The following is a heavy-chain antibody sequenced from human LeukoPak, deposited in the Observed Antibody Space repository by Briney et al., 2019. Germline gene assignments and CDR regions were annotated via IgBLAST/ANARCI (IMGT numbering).Heavy chain of an antibody. V-gene: IGHV1-46*01. CDR1: GFTFTNYY. CDR2: INPSGGNT. D-gene: IGHD5-24*01. Sequence: PGGSLRLSCAASGFTFTNYYMHWVRQAPGQGLEWMGIINPSGGNTNYAQNFQGRVTMTRDTSTSTVYMELSSLRSEDTAVYYCARVRDGYNDAYDIWGQGTMVTVPS. J-gene: IGHJ3*02. CDR3: ARVRDGYNDAYDI.